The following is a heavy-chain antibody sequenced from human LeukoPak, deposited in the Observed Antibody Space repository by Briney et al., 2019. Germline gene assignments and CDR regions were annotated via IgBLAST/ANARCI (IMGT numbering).Heavy chain of an antibody. J-gene: IGHJ3*02. V-gene: IGHV3-23*01. D-gene: IGHD1-26*01. Sequence: SGGSLRLSCAASGFTFTNYAMTWVRQAPGKGLEWVSAISGSGGNTYYADSVKGRFTIPRDNSKNTLYLQRNSLRAEDTAVYYCASLVGATYDAFDIWGQGTMVTVSS. CDR1: GFTFTNYA. CDR3: ASLVGATYDAFDI. CDR2: ISGSGGNT.